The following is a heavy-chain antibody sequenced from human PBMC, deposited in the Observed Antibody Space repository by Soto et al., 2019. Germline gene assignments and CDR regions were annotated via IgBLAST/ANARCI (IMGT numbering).Heavy chain of an antibody. V-gene: IGHV3-23*01. CDR2: ISGSGGST. D-gene: IGHD5-18*01. CDR3: AKDSRIQLWPDTYGVYYCYGMDV. CDR1: GFTFSSYA. Sequence: PGGSLRLSCAASGFTFSSYAMSWVRQAPGKGLEWVSAISGSGGSTYYADSVKGRFTISRDNSKNTLYLQMNSLRAEDTAVYYCAKDSRIQLWPDTYGVYYCYGMDVWGQGTTVTVSS. J-gene: IGHJ6*02.